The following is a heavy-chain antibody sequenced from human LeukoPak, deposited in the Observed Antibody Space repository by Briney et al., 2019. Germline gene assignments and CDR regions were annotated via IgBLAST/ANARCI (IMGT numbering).Heavy chain of an antibody. CDR1: GFTLSTYT. CDR2: ISYDGSDK. Sequence: GGSLRLSCAASGFTLSTYTIHWVRQAPGKGLEWVAVISYDGSDKYYADSVKGRFTISRDESKNTLYLQMDSLTTEDTAVYFCGRDRSEMGHRYLDYWGQGTLITVSS. V-gene: IGHV3-30*04. CDR3: GRDRSEMGHRYLDY. J-gene: IGHJ4*02. D-gene: IGHD5-24*01.